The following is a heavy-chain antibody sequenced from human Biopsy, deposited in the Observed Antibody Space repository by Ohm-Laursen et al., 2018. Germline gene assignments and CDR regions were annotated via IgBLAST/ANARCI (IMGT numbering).Heavy chain of an antibody. CDR3: AAFPFSGGPAFDI. CDR1: GGSVGDYF. V-gene: IGHV4-59*02. Sequence: TLSLTCSVSGGSVGDYFLSWIRLVPGKRPEWIGYTYYRGTSENNPSLRSGVTTSVDISRNQFFLNMKSVTGADTAVYYCAAFPFSGGPAFDIWGQGTTVIVSS. CDR2: TYYRGTS. D-gene: IGHD2/OR15-2a*01. J-gene: IGHJ3*02.